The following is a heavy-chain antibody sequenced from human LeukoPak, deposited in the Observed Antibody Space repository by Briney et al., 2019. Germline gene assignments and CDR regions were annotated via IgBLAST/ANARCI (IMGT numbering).Heavy chain of an antibody. D-gene: IGHD3-22*01. J-gene: IGHJ4*02. CDR1: GFTFSSYW. CDR2: IKQDGSEK. V-gene: IGHV3-7*05. Sequence: GGSLRLSCAASGFTFSSYWMSWVRQAPGKGLEWVANIKQDGSEKYYVDSVKGRFTISRDNAKNSLYLQMDSLRAEDTAVYYCARDYYDSSGEFDYWGQGTLVTVSS. CDR3: ARDYYDSSGEFDY.